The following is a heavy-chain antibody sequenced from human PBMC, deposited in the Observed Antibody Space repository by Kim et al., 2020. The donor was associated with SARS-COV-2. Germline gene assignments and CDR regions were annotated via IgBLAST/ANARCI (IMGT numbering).Heavy chain of an antibody. CDR3: ARRSVSYGDYEFVWGAFDI. J-gene: IGHJ3*02. V-gene: IGHV4-31*02. Sequence: SRVTISVDTSKNQFSLKLSSVTAADTAGYYCARRSVSYGDYEFVWGAFDIWGQGTMVTVSS. D-gene: IGHD4-17*01.